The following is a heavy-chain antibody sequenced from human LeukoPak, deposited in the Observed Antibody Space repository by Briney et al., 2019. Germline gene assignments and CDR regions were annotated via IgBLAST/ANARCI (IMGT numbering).Heavy chain of an antibody. Sequence: GGSLRLSCAASGFMFDDYAMHWVRQAPGKGLEWVSYISSSGSTIYYADSVKGRFTISRDNAKNSLYLQMNSLRAEDTAVYYCARDRRGYSYVSWGQGTLVTVSS. D-gene: IGHD5-18*01. V-gene: IGHV3-48*03. J-gene: IGHJ4*02. CDR3: ARDRRGYSYVS. CDR1: GFMFDDYA. CDR2: ISSSGSTI.